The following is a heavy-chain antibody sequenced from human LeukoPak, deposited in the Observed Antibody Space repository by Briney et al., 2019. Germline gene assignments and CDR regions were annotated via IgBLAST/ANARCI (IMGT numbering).Heavy chain of an antibody. D-gene: IGHD3-9*01. V-gene: IGHV1-2*02. CDR2: INPKSGGT. CDR3: ARFIFDWLFAASNYFDY. J-gene: IGHJ4*02. CDR1: GYSFTGHY. Sequence: ASVKVSCKASGYSFTGHYMHWVRQAPGQGLEWMGWINPKSGGTNYAQKFQGRVTMTRDTSISTAYMDMSSLRSDDTAVYYCARFIFDWLFAASNYFDYWGQGTLVTVSS.